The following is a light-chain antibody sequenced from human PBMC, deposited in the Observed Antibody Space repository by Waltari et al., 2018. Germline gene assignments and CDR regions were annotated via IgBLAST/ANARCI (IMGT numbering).Light chain of an antibody. CDR1: ERVRRA. J-gene: IGKJ1*01. V-gene: IGKV3-20*01. CDR3: QHNVRLPVT. CDR2: DTS. Sequence: EVVLTQSPGTLSLSPGERATLSCRASERVRRALIWYQQKPGQAPRLLIYDTSTRATGVPDSFSGSGSGTDFSLTISRLEPEDFAVYYCQHNVRLPVTFGQGTKVEIK.